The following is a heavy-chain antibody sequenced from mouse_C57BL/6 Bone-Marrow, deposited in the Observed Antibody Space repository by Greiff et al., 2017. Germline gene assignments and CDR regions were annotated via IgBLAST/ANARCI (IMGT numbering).Heavy chain of an antibody. D-gene: IGHD2-4*01. Sequence: DVKLVESGGGLVKPGGSLKLSCAASGFTFSDYGMHWVRQAPEKGLEWVAYISSGSSTIYYADTVKGRFTISRDNAKNTLFLQMTSLRSEDTAMYYCARSMITTGYYYAMDYWGQGTSVTVSS. J-gene: IGHJ4*01. CDR1: GFTFSDYG. CDR2: ISSGSSTI. CDR3: ARSMITTGYYYAMDY. V-gene: IGHV5-17*01.